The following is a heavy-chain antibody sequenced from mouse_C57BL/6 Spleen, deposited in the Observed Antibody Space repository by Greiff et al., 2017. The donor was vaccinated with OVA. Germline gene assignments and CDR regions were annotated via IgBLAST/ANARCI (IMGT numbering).Heavy chain of an antibody. Sequence: VQLQQPGAELVKPGASVKLSCKASGYTFTSYWMQWVKQRPGQGLEWIGEIDPSDSYTNYNQKFKGKATLTVDASSSTAYMQLSSLTSEDSAVYDCAVYYSNYSSYWGQGTLVTVSA. CDR1: GYTFTSYW. CDR3: AVYYSNYSSY. D-gene: IGHD2-5*01. V-gene: IGHV1-50*01. J-gene: IGHJ3*01. CDR2: IDPSDSYT.